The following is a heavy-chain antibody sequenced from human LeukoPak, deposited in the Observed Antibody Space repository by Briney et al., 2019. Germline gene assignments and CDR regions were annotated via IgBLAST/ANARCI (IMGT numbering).Heavy chain of an antibody. J-gene: IGHJ2*01. CDR1: GYTFTSYG. D-gene: IGHD6-19*01. Sequence: ASVKVSCKASGYTFTSYGISWVRQAPGQGLEWMGWISAYNGNTNYAQKLQGRVTMTTDTSTSTAYMELRSLRSDDTAVYYCARDQVAPQGLQWLVRDWYFDLWGRGTLVTVSS. CDR2: ISAYNGNT. CDR3: ARDQVAPQGLQWLVRDWYFDL. V-gene: IGHV1-18*01.